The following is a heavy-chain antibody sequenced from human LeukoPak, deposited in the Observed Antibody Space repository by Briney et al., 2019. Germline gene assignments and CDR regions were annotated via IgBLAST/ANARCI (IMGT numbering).Heavy chain of an antibody. Sequence: ASVKVSCKASGYTFTSYYMHWVRQAPGQGLEWMGIINPSGGSTSYAQKFQGRVTMTRDMSTSTVYMELSSLRSEDTAVYYCAREPSGTYLDYWGQGTLVTVSS. V-gene: IGHV1-46*01. D-gene: IGHD1-26*01. J-gene: IGHJ4*02. CDR2: INPSGGST. CDR1: GYTFTSYY. CDR3: AREPSGTYLDY.